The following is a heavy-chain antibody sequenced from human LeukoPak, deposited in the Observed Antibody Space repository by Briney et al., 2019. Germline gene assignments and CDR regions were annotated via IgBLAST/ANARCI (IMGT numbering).Heavy chain of an antibody. CDR3: ARDAPQTMTTTGADAFDI. V-gene: IGHV4-59*01. J-gene: IGHJ3*02. D-gene: IGHD4-11*01. Sequence: RPSETLSLTCAVYGGSFSGYYWSWIRQPPGKGLEWIAYMYYSGNTKYNPSLKSRVTISVDTSKNQFSLKLSSVTAADTAVYYCARDAPQTMTTTGADAFDIWGQGTMVTVSS. CDR2: MYYSGNT. CDR1: GGSFSGYY.